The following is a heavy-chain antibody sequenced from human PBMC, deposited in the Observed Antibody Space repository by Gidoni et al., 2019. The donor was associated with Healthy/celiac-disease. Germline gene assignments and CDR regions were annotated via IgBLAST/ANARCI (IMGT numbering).Heavy chain of an antibody. CDR2: ISSSSSYI. CDR1: GFTFSSYS. CDR3: ARDQGGYDFYYYGMDV. Sequence: EVQLVESGGGLVKPGGSLRLSCAASGFTFSSYSMNWVRQAPGKGLEWVSSISSSSSYIYYADSVKGRFTIYRDNAKNSLYLKMNSLRAEDTAVYYCARDQGGYDFYYYGMDVWGQGTTVTVSS. J-gene: IGHJ6*02. D-gene: IGHD5-12*01. V-gene: IGHV3-21*01.